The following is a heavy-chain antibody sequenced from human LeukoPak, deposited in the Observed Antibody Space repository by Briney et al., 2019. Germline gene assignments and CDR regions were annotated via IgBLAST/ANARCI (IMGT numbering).Heavy chain of an antibody. CDR3: AKDAQRGFDYSNSLEY. V-gene: IGHV3-23*01. CDR1: GFTFRIYV. CDR2: ISGSGDST. J-gene: IGHJ4*02. Sequence: GGSLRLSCVASGFTFRIYVLSWVRQAPGKGLEWVSAISGSGDSTYYADSVKGRFTISRDNSRKTVYLQMDTMTVEDTAVYYCAKDAQRGFDYSNSLEYWGQGALVTVAS. D-gene: IGHD4-11*01.